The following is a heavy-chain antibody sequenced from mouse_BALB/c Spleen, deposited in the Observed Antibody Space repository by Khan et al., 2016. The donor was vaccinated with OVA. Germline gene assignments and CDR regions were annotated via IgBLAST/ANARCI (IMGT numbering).Heavy chain of an antibody. D-gene: IGHD2-10*01. CDR2: INPSSAYT. CDR3: ARDGAYYGNYGWFTY. Sequence: QVQLKQSGAELARPGASVKLSCKASGYTFTSYSIHWIKQRPGQGLEWIGFINPSSAYTNYNQKFKDKATLTADKSSTTAYMQLSSLTSDDSAVYYCARDGAYYGNYGWFTYWGQGTLVTVSA. J-gene: IGHJ3*01. CDR1: GYTFTSYS. V-gene: IGHV1-4*01.